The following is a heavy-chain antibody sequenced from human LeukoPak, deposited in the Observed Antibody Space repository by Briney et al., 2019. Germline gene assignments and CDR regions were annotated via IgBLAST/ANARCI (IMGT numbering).Heavy chain of an antibody. J-gene: IGHJ4*02. CDR2: IIPIFGTA. V-gene: IGHV1-69*01. D-gene: IGHD6-13*01. Sequence: SVKVSCKASRGTFSSHAISWVRQAPGQGLEWMGGIIPIFGTANYAQKFQGRVTITADESTSTAYMELSSLRSEDTAVYYCARGRSSSWYDAADYWGQGTLVTVSS. CDR1: RGTFSSHA. CDR3: ARGRSSSWYDAADY.